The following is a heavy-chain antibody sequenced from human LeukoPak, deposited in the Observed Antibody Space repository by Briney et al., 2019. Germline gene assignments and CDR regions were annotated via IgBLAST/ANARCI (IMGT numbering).Heavy chain of an antibody. CDR2: ISAYNGYT. V-gene: IGHV1-18*01. CDR1: GYTFTSYD. J-gene: IGHJ4*02. D-gene: IGHD5-18*01. Sequence: GASVKVSCKASGYTFTSYDISWVRQAPGQGLAWMGGISAYNGYTNNAEKVQGRVTMTTDTSTSTAYMELRSLRSDDTAVYYCARAGRGYDYFDYWGQGTLVTVSS. CDR3: ARAGRGYDYFDY.